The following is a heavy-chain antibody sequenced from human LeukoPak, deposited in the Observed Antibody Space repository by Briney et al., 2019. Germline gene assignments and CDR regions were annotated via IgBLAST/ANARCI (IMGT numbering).Heavy chain of an antibody. CDR1: GVSISTHF. CDR3: ARTTRVAPDGRAEYYED. V-gene: IGHV4-59*03. Sequence: SETLSLTCSVSGVSISTHFWSWLRQPAGKGLEWVGYKSGGGRDLYNPSLRGRVTISVDASENQFSLTLRSVTAADTAIYYCARTTRVAPDGRAEYYEDWGQGTQVIVSS. CDR2: KSGGGRD. D-gene: IGHD1-1*01. J-gene: IGHJ1*01.